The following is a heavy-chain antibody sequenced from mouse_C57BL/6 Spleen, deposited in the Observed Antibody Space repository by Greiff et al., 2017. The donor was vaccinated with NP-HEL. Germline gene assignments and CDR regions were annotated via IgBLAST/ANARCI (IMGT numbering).Heavy chain of an antibody. Sequence: QVQLQQFGPELVKPGASVKISCKASGYAFSSSWMNWVKQRPGKGLEWIGRIYPGDGDTNYNGKFKGKATLTADKSSSTAYMQLSSLTSEDSAVYFCARNYYGSSYLDYWGQGTTLTVSS. CDR1: GYAFSSSW. J-gene: IGHJ2*01. CDR2: IYPGDGDT. CDR3: ARNYYGSSYLDY. V-gene: IGHV1-82*01. D-gene: IGHD1-1*01.